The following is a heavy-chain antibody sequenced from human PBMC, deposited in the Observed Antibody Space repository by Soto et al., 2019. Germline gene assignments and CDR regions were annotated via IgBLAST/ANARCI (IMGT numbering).Heavy chain of an antibody. CDR2: IYYSGST. CDR1: GGSISSGAYY. V-gene: IGHV4-31*03. Sequence: QVQLQESGPGLVKPSQTLSLTCTVSGGSISSGAYYWSWIRQHPGKGLEWIGYIYYSGSTYYNPSLKSRVTISVDTSKNQFALKLSSVTAADTAVYYCAIYDSSGSRSFQHWGQGTLVTVSS. CDR3: AIYDSSGSRSFQH. J-gene: IGHJ1*01. D-gene: IGHD3-22*01.